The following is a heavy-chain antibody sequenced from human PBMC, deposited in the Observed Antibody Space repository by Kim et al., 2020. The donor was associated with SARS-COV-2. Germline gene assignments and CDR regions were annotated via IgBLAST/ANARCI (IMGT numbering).Heavy chain of an antibody. CDR1: GFTFIDYS. CDR2: ISTSSTFV. V-gene: IGHV3-21*06. Sequence: GGSLRLSCEASGFTFIDYSMDWVRQAPGKGLEWVSSISTSSTFVSYADSVKGRLIVSRDNANNLLFLHMTSLRAEETAVYYCVRETRDGMDVWGQGTAVTVSS. CDR3: VRETRDGMDV. J-gene: IGHJ6*02. D-gene: IGHD2-2*01.